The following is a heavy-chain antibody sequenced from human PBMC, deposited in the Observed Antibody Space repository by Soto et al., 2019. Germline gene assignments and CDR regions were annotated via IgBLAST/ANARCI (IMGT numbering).Heavy chain of an antibody. CDR3: AKEGHGRSGYSYYFDY. Sequence: QVQLVESGGGVVQPGRSLRLSCAASGFTFSSYGMHWVRQAPGKGLEWVAVISYDGSNKYYADSVKGRFTISRDNSKNSLYMQMNRLRAEDKAVYYCAKEGHGRSGYSYYFDYWGQGTLVTVSS. J-gene: IGHJ4*02. V-gene: IGHV3-30*18. CDR1: GFTFSSYG. CDR2: ISYDGSNK. D-gene: IGHD3-3*01.